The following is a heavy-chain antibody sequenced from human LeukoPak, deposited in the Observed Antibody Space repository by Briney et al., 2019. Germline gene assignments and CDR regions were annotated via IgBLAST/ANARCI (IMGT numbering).Heavy chain of an antibody. CDR3: ARGFSSGYYALLYYYGMDV. V-gene: IGHV1-8*01. CDR1: GYTFTSYD. CDR2: MNPNSGNT. Sequence: ASVKVSCKASGYTFTSYDINWVRQATGQGLEWMGWMNPNSGNTGYAQKFQGRVTMTRNTSISTAYMELSSLRSEDTAVYYCARGFSSGYYALLYYYGMDVWGQGTTVTVPS. J-gene: IGHJ6*02. D-gene: IGHD3-22*01.